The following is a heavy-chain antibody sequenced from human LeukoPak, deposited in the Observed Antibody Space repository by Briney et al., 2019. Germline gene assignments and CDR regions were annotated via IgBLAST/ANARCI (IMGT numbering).Heavy chain of an antibody. CDR3: ARGLVYYYGMDV. CDR1: GGSFSGYY. Sequence: SETLSLTCAVYGGSFSGYYWSWIRQPPGKGLEWIGEINHSGSTNYNPSLKSRVTISVDTSENQFSLKLSSVTAADTAVYYCARGLVYYYGMDVWGQGTTVAVSS. J-gene: IGHJ6*02. D-gene: IGHD3-9*01. V-gene: IGHV4-34*01. CDR2: INHSGST.